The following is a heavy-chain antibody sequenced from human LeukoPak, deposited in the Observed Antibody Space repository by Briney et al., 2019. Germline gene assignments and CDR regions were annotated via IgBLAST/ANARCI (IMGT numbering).Heavy chain of an antibody. Sequence: KPSETLSLTSAVSGXSISSGGYSWSWIRQPPGQGLEWIGYIYQSGSTYYNPSLKSRVTISVDRSKNQFSLKLSSVTAADTAMYYCARVVAATFDYWGQGTLVTVSS. CDR2: IYQSGST. CDR1: GXSISSGGYS. CDR3: ARVVAATFDY. J-gene: IGHJ4*02. D-gene: IGHD2-15*01. V-gene: IGHV4-30-2*01.